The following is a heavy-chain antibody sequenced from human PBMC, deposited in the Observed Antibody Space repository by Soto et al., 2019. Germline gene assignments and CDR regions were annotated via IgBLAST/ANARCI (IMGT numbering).Heavy chain of an antibody. CDR2: IYYSGST. CDR3: ARHVGYCSGGSCYNGDWFDP. V-gene: IGHV4-59*05. CDR1: GGSISSNY. Sequence: SETLSLTCTVSGGSISSNYYCWIWQPPGKGMERIGIIYYSGSTYYNPSLKSRVTISVDTSKNQFSLKLSSVTAADTAVYYCARHVGYCSGGSCYNGDWFDPWGQGTLVTVSS. J-gene: IGHJ5*02. D-gene: IGHD2-15*01.